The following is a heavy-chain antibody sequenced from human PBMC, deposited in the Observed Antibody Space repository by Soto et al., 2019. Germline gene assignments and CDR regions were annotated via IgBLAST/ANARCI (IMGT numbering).Heavy chain of an antibody. CDR1: GGSISSSSYY. Sequence: PSETLSLTCAVSGGSISSSSYYWGWIRQPPGKGLEWIGSIYYSGSTYYTPSLQSRVAISVDSSKNQFSLKLNSVTAADTAVYYCARQLGVLRFLEWFPDAFDIWGQGTMVTVSS. D-gene: IGHD3-3*01. CDR3: ARQLGVLRFLEWFPDAFDI. J-gene: IGHJ3*02. V-gene: IGHV4-39*01. CDR2: IYYSGST.